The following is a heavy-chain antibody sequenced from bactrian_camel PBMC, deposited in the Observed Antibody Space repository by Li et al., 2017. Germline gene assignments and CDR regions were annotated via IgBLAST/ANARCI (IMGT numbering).Heavy chain of an antibody. J-gene: IGHJ4*01. CDR1: GDTYSSPC. V-gene: IGHV3S1*01. CDR2: IYTGGGRT. Sequence: HVQLVESGGGSVPPGGSLRLSCAASGDTYSSPCMAWFRQVPGKEREGVAAIYTGGGRTYYADSVKGRLTVSKDNAKNTLSLQMTALESEDAGTYPCAADPSWGLCNADYVPGYRYHGQGTQVTVS. D-gene: IGHD5*01.